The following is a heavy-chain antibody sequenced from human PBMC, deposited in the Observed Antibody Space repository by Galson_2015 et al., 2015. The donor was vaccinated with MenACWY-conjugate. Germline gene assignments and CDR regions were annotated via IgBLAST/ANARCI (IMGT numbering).Heavy chain of an antibody. V-gene: IGHV3-9*01. D-gene: IGHD2-21*02. J-gene: IGHJ3*02. CDR3: VKETGGSDFYMGPRAFDM. CDR2: LSWNTFTI. Sequence: SLRLSCAVSDITFEDYGMHWVRQAPGKGLEWVSGLSWNTFTIAYADSVKGRFTVSRDNAKNSLYLQMNSLREEDTAYYYCVKETGGSDFYMGPRAFDMWGRGTLVIVSS. CDR1: DITFEDYG.